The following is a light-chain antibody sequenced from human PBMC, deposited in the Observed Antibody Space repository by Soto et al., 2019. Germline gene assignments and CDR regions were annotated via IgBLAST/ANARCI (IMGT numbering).Light chain of an antibody. V-gene: IGLV2-14*01. CDR2: AVS. Sequence: QSALAQPASVSGSPGQSIAISCTGTSSDVGGYNYVSWYQQHPGKAPKLLISAVSIRPSGVSDRFSGSKSGNTSSLTISGLQAEDEDDYYCSSFTSAYTFVFGSGTKLTVL. CDR3: SSFTSAYTFV. CDR1: SSDVGGYNY. J-gene: IGLJ1*01.